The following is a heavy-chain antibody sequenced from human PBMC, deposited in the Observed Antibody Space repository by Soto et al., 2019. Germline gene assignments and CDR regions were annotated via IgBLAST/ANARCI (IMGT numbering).Heavy chain of an antibody. V-gene: IGHV3-23*01. J-gene: IGHJ5*02. CDR2: IDGSGGIT. Sequence: GGSLRLSCAASGFTFFTTDMIFFRQAPGEGLEWVSTIDGSGGITYYADSVKGRFTISRDNSRNTVYLQMNSLRGDDTALYYCVKNSGWFNTWGQGALVTVSS. D-gene: IGHD3-10*01. CDR1: GFTFFTTD. CDR3: VKNSGWFNT.